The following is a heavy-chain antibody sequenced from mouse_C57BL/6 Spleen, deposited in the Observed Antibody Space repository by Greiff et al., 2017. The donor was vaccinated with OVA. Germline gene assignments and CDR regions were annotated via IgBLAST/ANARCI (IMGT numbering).Heavy chain of an antibody. CDR1: GYSFTDYN. V-gene: IGHV1-39*01. J-gene: IGHJ4*01. CDR2: INPNYGTT. CDR3: ARGYYGSSLNDY. Sequence: EVKLMESGPELVKPGASVKISCKASGYSFTDYNMNWVKQSNGKSLEWIGVINPNYGTTSYNQKFKGKATLTVDQSSSTAYMQLNSLTSEDSAVYYCARGYYGSSLNDYWGQGTSVTVSS. D-gene: IGHD1-1*01.